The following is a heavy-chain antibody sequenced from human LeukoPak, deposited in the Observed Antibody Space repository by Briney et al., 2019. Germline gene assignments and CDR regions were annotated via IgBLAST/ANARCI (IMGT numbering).Heavy chain of an antibody. CDR2: ISYDGSNK. D-gene: IGHD3-10*01. CDR3: ARTTTPHYYGSGSYALGY. J-gene: IGHJ4*02. CDR1: GFTFSIYG. Sequence: GGSLRLSCGASGFTFSIYGMHWVRQAPGKGLEWVAVISYDGSNKYYADSVKGRFTISRDNSKNTLYLQMSSLSAEDTAVYYCARTTTPHYYGSGSYALGYWGQGTLVTVPS. V-gene: IGHV3-30*19.